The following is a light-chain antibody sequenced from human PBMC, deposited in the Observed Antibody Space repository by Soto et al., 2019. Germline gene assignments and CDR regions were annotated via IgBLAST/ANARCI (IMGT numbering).Light chain of an antibody. CDR1: SSDVGGNKY. J-gene: IGLJ1*01. CDR2: DVS. CDR3: SAFAGTTYV. Sequence: HSVLTKPASVSGLPGQSITISCTGTSSDVGGNKYVSWYQHYPGKAPKLMICDVSNRPSGVSNRFSGSKSGNTASLTISGLQAEDEADYYCSAFAGTTYVFGTGTKVTVL. V-gene: IGLV2-14*03.